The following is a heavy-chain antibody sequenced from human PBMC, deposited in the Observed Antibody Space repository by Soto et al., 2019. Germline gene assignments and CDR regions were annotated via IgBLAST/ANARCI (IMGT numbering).Heavy chain of an antibody. CDR2: IYYSGST. J-gene: IGHJ6*03. V-gene: IGHV4-39*01. CDR3: ARNGRVGGSGSYYSTHYYYYYMDV. D-gene: IGHD3-10*01. CDR1: GGSISSSSYY. Sequence: ETLSLTCTVSGGSISSSSYYWGWIRQPPGKGLEWIGSIYYSGSTYFNPSLKSRVTISVDTSKNQFSLKLSTMTAADTAVYYCARNGRVGGSGSYYSTHYYYYYMDVWGKGTTVTVSS.